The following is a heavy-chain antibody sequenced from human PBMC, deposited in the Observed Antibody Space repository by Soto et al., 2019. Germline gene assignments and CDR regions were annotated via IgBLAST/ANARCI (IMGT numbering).Heavy chain of an antibody. CDR3: ARDPNVLLWFGESENWFDP. J-gene: IGHJ5*02. CDR2: ISAYNGNT. CDR1: GYTFTSYG. Sequence: QVPLVQSGAEVKKPGASVKVSCKASGYTFTSYGISWVRQAPGQGLEWMGWISAYNGNTNYAQKLQGRVTMTTDTSTSTAYMELRTLRSDDTAMYYCARDPNVLLWFGESENWFDPWGQGTLVTVSS. D-gene: IGHD3-10*01. V-gene: IGHV1-18*01.